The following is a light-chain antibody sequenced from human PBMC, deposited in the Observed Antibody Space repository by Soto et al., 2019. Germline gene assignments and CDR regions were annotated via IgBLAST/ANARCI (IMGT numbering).Light chain of an antibody. J-gene: IGKJ2*01. Sequence: DIQITQSPSPLSASMGDRVTITFRASQSIDNWLAWYQQKPGKAPQLLIYDASRVKTGVPSRFTASGSGTEFTLTINTLQADDSATYFCQHYNGYPYTFGPGTKVDI. CDR3: QHYNGYPYT. CDR2: DAS. V-gene: IGKV1-5*01. CDR1: QSIDNW.